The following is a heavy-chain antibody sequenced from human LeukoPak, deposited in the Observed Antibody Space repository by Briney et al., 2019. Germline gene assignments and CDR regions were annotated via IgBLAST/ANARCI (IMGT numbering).Heavy chain of an antibody. Sequence: PSETLSLTCTVSGGSISSYYWSWIRQPPGKGLEWIGYIYYSGSTNYNPSLKSRVTISVDTSKNQFSLKLSSVTAADTAVYYCASSGFDYYDSSGLMDYWGQGTLVTVSS. D-gene: IGHD3-22*01. V-gene: IGHV4-59*01. CDR3: ASSGFDYYDSSGLMDY. CDR1: GGSISSYY. J-gene: IGHJ4*02. CDR2: IYYSGST.